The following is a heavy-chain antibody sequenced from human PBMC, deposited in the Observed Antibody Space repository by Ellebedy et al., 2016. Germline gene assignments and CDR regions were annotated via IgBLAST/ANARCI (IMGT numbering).Heavy chain of an antibody. J-gene: IGHJ4*02. CDR2: INPSGGST. Sequence: ASVKVSCKASEYTFTSYYMYWVRQAPGQGLEWMGIINPSGGSTSYTQKFQGRVTMTRDTSTSTVYMELSSLRSEDTAVYYCARDYDGGNSFDYWGQGTLVTVSS. CDR1: EYTFTSYY. V-gene: IGHV1-46*01. CDR3: ARDYDGGNSFDY. D-gene: IGHD4-23*01.